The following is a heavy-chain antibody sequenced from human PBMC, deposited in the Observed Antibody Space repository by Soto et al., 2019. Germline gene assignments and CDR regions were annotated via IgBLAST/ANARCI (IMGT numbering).Heavy chain of an antibody. CDR3: ARSAYSSSWYASDYYYGMDV. CDR1: GFTFSSYG. J-gene: IGHJ6*02. D-gene: IGHD6-13*01. CDR2: IWYDGSNK. V-gene: IGHV3-33*01. Sequence: QVQLVESGGGVVQPGRSLRLSCAASGFTFSSYGMHWVRQAPGKGLEWVAVIWYDGSNKYYADSVKGRFTISRDNSKNTLYLQMNRLRAEDTAVYYCARSAYSSSWYASDYYYGMDVWGQGTTVTVSS.